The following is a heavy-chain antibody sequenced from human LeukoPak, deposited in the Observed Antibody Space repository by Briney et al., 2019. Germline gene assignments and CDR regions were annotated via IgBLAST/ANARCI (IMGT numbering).Heavy chain of an antibody. CDR1: GGSISSSY. Sequence: SETLSLTCAVSGGSISSSYWSWVRQPPGKRLEWIGYIYYSGSTNHNPSLKSRVTISVDTSKNQFSLKLSSVTAADTAVYYCARGGGWYGIWGQGTLVTVSS. V-gene: IGHV4-59*01. CDR2: IYYSGST. D-gene: IGHD6-19*01. CDR3: ARGGGWYGI. J-gene: IGHJ4*02.